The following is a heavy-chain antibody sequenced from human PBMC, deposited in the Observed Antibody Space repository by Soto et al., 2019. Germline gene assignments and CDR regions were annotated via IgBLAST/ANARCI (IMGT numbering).Heavy chain of an antibody. CDR2: INSDGSST. V-gene: IGHV3-74*01. J-gene: IGHJ4*02. CDR3: ARGDVDSSSWYGGFDY. D-gene: IGHD6-13*01. CDR1: GFTFSSYW. Sequence: EVQLVESGGGLVQPGGSLRLSCAASGFTFSSYWMHWVRQAPGKGLVWVSRINSDGSSTSYADSVKGRFTISRDNAKNTLYLQMNSLSAEDTAVYYCARGDVDSSSWYGGFDYWGQGSLVTVSS.